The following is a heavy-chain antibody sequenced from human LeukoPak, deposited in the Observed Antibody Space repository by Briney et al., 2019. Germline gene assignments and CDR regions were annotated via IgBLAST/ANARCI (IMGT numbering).Heavy chain of an antibody. CDR2: TYYRSKWYN. CDR1: GDTVSNKRSA. Sequence: SQTLSLTCAISGDTVSNKRSAWNWIRQSPSRGLEWLGRTYYRSKWYNDYAVSVKSRITINPDTSKNQFSLQLNSVSPEDTAVYYYARVNSWTEEPDTGFDYWGRGILVTVSS. J-gene: IGHJ4*02. D-gene: IGHD1-14*01. V-gene: IGHV6-1*01. CDR3: ARVNSWTEEPDTGFDY.